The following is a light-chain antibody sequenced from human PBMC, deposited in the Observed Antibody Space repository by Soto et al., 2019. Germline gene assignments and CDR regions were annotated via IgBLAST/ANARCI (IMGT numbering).Light chain of an antibody. CDR1: QSVCSN. CDR3: QQYNNWWT. J-gene: IGKJ1*01. Sequence: EIVLAQSPGTLSLYSGERSTLSCRASQSVCSNFAWYQQKPGQAPRLLIYGASTRATGIPARFSGSGSGTEFTLTISSLQSEDFAVYDCQQYNNWWTFGQGTKVEIK. CDR2: GAS. V-gene: IGKV3-15*01.